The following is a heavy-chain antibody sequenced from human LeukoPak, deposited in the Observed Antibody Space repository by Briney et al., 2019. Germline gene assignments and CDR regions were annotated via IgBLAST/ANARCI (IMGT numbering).Heavy chain of an antibody. D-gene: IGHD5-12*01. CDR2: IKQDGSEK. Sequence: GGSLRLSCAASGFTFSSYWMSRVRQAPGKGLEWVANIKQDGSEKYYVDSVKGRFTISRDNAKNSLYLQMNGLRAEDTAVYYCARDLRGYSGYEWGYYFDYWGQGTLVTVSS. J-gene: IGHJ4*02. CDR1: GFTFSSYW. V-gene: IGHV3-7*03. CDR3: ARDLRGYSGYEWGYYFDY.